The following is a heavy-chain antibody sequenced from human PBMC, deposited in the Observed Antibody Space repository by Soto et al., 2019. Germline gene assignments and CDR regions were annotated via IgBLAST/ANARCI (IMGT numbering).Heavy chain of an antibody. D-gene: IGHD2-2*03. CDR3: ARHQLGYCRSTSCYVYYYYYYGMDV. V-gene: IGHV4-39*07. CDR1: GGSISSGSYY. J-gene: IGHJ6*02. CDR2: IYYSVNS. Sequence: SWTLSLTCTVAGGSISSGSYYWVWSRQTPGEGREWIGGIYYSVNSYYNPSLKSRVTISVDTSKNQVSLKLSSVTAADTAVYYCARHQLGYCRSTSCYVYYYYYYGMDVWGQGTTVTVSS.